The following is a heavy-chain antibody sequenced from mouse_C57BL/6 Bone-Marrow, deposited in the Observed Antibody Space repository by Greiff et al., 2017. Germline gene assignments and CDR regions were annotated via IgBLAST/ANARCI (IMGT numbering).Heavy chain of an antibody. D-gene: IGHD1-1*01. V-gene: IGHV14-4*01. Sequence: VQLQQSGAELVRPGASVKLSCTASCFNFKDDYMHWVQQRPEQGLEWIGWIDPETGATAYASKFQGKDTITADTASNTAYLQLSSLTSEDTAVYYRTTIATGVSTNFDVWGTGTTVTVSS. CDR1: CFNFKDDY. CDR2: IDPETGAT. CDR3: TTIATGVSTNFDV. J-gene: IGHJ1*03.